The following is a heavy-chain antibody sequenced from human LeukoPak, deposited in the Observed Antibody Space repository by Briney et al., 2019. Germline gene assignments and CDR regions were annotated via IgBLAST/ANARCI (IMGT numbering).Heavy chain of an antibody. CDR1: GFTLSTYG. D-gene: IGHD1-14*01. CDR3: TGSSDWYFDL. J-gene: IGHJ2*01. CDR2: IRSKANNYAT. Sequence: GGSLRLSCAASGFTLSTYGMHWVRQASGKGLEWIGRIRSKANNYATAYVASVKGRFTISRDDSKNTAYLQMNSLKTEDTAVYYCTGSSDWYFDLWGRGTLVTVSS. V-gene: IGHV3-73*01.